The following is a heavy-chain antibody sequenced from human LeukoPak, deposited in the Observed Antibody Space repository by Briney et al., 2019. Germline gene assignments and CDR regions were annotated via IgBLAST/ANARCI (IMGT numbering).Heavy chain of an antibody. CDR1: GGSISSYY. V-gene: IGHV4-4*09. CDR2: IYTSGGT. Sequence: SETLSLTCIVSGGSISSYYWNWIRQPPGRGLEWIGYIYTSGGTNYIPSLKGRVTISIDTSKNQFSLKLSSVTAADSAVYYCARLTRLSTSPDRYYLDYWGQGTLVTVSS. D-gene: IGHD6-6*01. CDR3: ARLTRLSTSPDRYYLDY. J-gene: IGHJ4*02.